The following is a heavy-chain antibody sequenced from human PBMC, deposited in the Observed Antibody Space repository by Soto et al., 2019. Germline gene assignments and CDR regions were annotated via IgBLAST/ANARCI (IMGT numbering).Heavy chain of an antibody. D-gene: IGHD2-15*01. CDR3: ASRGTTTYCSGGSCYARGFDY. CDR1: GGSISSGDYY. V-gene: IGHV4-30-4*01. CDR2: IYYSGTT. Sequence: QVQLQESGPGLVKPSQTLSLTCTVSGGSISSGDYYWSWIRQPPGKGLEWIGYIYYSGTTYYNPSLKSRVTISVCTSXNXSXRXXSSVTAADTAVYYCASRGTTTYCSGGSCYARGFDYWGQGTLVTVSS. J-gene: IGHJ4*02.